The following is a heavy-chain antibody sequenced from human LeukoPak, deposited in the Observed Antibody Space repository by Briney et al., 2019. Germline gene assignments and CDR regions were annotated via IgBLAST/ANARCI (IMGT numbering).Heavy chain of an antibody. Sequence: GSLRLSCAVSEFSFSHFAMHWVRQAPGKGLEWLAVVSSHGNDGYYADSVKGRFTISRGNSKSTLYLQIDSLRPDDTAIYYCTRDASNFNDFDYWGQGTLVTVSS. CDR3: TRDASNFNDFDY. J-gene: IGHJ4*02. CDR2: VSSHGNDG. CDR1: EFSFSHFA. D-gene: IGHD5-24*01. V-gene: IGHV3-30*01.